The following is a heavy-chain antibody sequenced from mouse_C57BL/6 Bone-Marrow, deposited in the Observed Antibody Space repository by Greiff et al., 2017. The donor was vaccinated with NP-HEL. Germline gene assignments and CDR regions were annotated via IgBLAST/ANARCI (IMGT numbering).Heavy chain of an antibody. D-gene: IGHD2-3*01. Sequence: DVKLQESGPGLVKPSQSLSLTCSVTGYSITSGYYWNWIRQFPGNKLEWMGYISYDGSNNYNPSLKNRISITRDTSKNQFFLKLNSVTTEDTATYYCARDGGWVSWGQGTLVTVSA. V-gene: IGHV3-6*01. CDR3: ARDGGWVS. J-gene: IGHJ3*01. CDR2: ISYDGSN. CDR1: GYSITSGYY.